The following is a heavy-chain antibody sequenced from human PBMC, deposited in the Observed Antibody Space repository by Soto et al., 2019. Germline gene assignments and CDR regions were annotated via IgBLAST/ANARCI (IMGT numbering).Heavy chain of an antibody. Sequence: WTWIRHLPGKGLEWIGYMRYSGSSYYNPSLESRVTMSFDTSKNNFALKLSSVTAADTAVYYCARGTHPYSGSHEFDYWGRGTLVTVSS. CDR3: ARGTHPYSGSHEFDY. V-gene: IGHV4-31*02. D-gene: IGHD6-19*01. J-gene: IGHJ4*02. CDR2: MRYSGSS.